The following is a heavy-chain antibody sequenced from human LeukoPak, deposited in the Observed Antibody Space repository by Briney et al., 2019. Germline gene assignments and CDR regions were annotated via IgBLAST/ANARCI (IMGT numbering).Heavy chain of an antibody. CDR2: IYYSGST. Sequence: SKTLSLTCTVSGGSISSCDYYWRWIPQPPGKGLEWIGYIYYSGSTYYNPSLQSRVTISVDTSKNQFSLKLSSLTAADTAVYYCASGGGYSYGRPYYFDYWGQGTLVTVSS. J-gene: IGHJ4*02. V-gene: IGHV4-30-4*01. CDR1: GGSISSCDYY. D-gene: IGHD5-18*01. CDR3: ASGGGYSYGRPYYFDY.